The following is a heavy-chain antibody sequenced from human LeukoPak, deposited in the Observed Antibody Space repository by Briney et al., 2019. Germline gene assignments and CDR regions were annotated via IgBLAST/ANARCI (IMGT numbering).Heavy chain of an antibody. D-gene: IGHD3-9*01. J-gene: IGHJ4*02. CDR1: GFTFSNYE. CDR3: ARDRPTLTGYYPFDY. V-gene: IGHV3-21*01. CDR2: ISSSSSYI. Sequence: KAGGSLRLSCEASGFTFSNYEMNWVRQAPGKGLEWVSSISSSSSYIYYADSVKGRFTISRDNAKNSLYLQMNSLRAEDTAVYYCARDRPTLTGYYPFDYWGQGTLVTVSS.